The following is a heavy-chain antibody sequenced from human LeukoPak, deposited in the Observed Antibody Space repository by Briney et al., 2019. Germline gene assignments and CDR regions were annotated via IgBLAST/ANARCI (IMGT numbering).Heavy chain of an antibody. CDR3: ARGGDEDKYIVVVSAAEREKAYNWFDP. Sequence: SETLSLTCAVYGVSFSGYYWSWIRQPPGKGLEWIGEINHSGSTNYNPSLKSRVTISVDTSKNQFSLKLSSVTAADTAVYYCARGGDEDKYIVVVSAAEREKAYNWFDPWGQGTLVTVSS. CDR2: INHSGST. J-gene: IGHJ5*02. D-gene: IGHD2-2*01. CDR1: GVSFSGYY. V-gene: IGHV4-34*01.